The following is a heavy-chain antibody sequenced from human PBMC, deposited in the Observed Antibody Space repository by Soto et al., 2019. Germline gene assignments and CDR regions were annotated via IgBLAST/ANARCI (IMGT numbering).Heavy chain of an antibody. V-gene: IGHV4-34*01. Sequence: SETLSLTCSVYGASFSGYYWSWIRQSPGKRLEWIGEIHHSGSTHYNPSLKSRLTFSIDESQSQFYMMLTSVTAADTALYFCARGHSTSGYDSWGQGSLVTVSS. J-gene: IGHJ4*02. CDR1: GASFSGYY. D-gene: IGHD6-6*01. CDR3: ARGHSTSGYDS. CDR2: IHHSGST.